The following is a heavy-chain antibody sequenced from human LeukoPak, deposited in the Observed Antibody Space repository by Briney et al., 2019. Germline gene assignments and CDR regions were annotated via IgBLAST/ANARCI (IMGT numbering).Heavy chain of an antibody. CDR1: GFTFSRYT. CDR3: ARDGGYCSGGTCYDYYYGMDV. Sequence: PGGSLRLSCAASGFTFSRYTMNWVRQAPGKGLEWVSSISSSSTYIYYADSVKGRFTISRDNAKNSLYLQMNSLRAEDTAVYYCARDGGYCSGGTCYDYYYGMDVWGRGTTVTVSS. CDR2: ISSSSTYI. V-gene: IGHV3-21*01. D-gene: IGHD2-15*01. J-gene: IGHJ6*02.